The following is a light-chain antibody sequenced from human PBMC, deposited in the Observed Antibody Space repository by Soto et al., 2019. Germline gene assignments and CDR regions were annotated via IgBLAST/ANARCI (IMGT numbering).Light chain of an antibody. V-gene: IGKV1-5*01. CDR1: QSLHRR. J-gene: IGKJ1*01. CDR2: DAS. CDR3: QQYNACSRT. Sequence: DIVMSQSPSSLSASLGERVTITCRASQSLHRRVAWYQQKPGKAPKLLIYDASTLQSGVPSRFSGSGSGTEFALTISSLQPDDFAIYYCQQYNACSRTFGPGTKVEIK.